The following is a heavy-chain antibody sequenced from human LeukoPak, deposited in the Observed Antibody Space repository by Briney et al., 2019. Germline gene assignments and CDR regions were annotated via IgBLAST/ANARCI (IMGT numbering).Heavy chain of an antibody. V-gene: IGHV3-21*01. J-gene: IGHJ4*02. D-gene: IGHD4-23*01. Sequence: PGGSLRLSCAASGFTFSSYSMNWVRQAPGKGLGWVSSISSSSSYIYYADSVKGRFTISRDNAKNSLYLQMNSLRAEDTAVYYCARDRVGDYGGGFDYWGQGTLVTVSS. CDR3: ARDRVGDYGGGFDY. CDR2: ISSSSSYI. CDR1: GFTFSSYS.